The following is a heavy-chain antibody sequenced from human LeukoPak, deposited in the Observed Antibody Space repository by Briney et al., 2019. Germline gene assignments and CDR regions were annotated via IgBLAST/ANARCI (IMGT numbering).Heavy chain of an antibody. CDR3: ARDRGGYSSSWDLDY. CDR1: GYTFTSYG. V-gene: IGHV1-18*01. J-gene: IGHJ4*02. Sequence: GASVKVSCKASGYTFTSYGISWVRQAPGQGLEWMGWISAYNGNTNYAQKLQGRVTMTTDTSTSTAYMELRSLRSDDTAVYYCARDRGGYSSSWDLDYWGQGTLVTVSS. D-gene: IGHD6-13*01. CDR2: ISAYNGNT.